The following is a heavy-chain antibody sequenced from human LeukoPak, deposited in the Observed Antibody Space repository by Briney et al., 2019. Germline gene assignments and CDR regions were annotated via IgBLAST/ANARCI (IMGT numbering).Heavy chain of an antibody. V-gene: IGHV4-30-4*08. J-gene: IGHJ6*03. CDR3: ARDYSSSWYATLGYYYYYMDV. CDR1: GGSISSGDYY. Sequence: SQTLSLTCTVSGGSISSGDYYWSWIRQPPGKGLEWIGYIYYSGSTYYNPSLKSRVTISVDTSKNRFSLKLSSVTAADTAVYYCARDYSSSWYATLGYYYYYMDVWGKGTTVTVSS. D-gene: IGHD6-13*01. CDR2: IYYSGST.